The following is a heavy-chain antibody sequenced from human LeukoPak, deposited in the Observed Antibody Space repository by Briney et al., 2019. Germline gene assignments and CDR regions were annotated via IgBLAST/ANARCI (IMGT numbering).Heavy chain of an antibody. J-gene: IGHJ4*02. CDR1: GFTFSSYW. CDR3: ARDVVGATHLSNY. V-gene: IGHV3-7*01. D-gene: IGHD1-26*01. Sequence: GGSLRLSCAASGFTFSSYWMTWVRQAPGKGLEWVANIKQDGSERYYVDSVKGRFTISRDNAKNSLYLQMNSLRAEDTAVYYCARDVVGATHLSNYWGQGTLVTVSS. CDR2: IKQDGSER.